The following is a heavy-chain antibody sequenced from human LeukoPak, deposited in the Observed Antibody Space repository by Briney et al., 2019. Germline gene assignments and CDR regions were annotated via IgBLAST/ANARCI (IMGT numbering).Heavy chain of an antibody. CDR1: GLTFSRYA. CDR2: ISSSSSYI. CDR3: ARDSTPGVY. V-gene: IGHV3-21*01. Sequence: GGSLRLSCAASGLTFSRYAMHWVRQAPGKGLEWVSSISSSSSYIYYADSVKGRFTISRDNAKNSLYLQMNSLRAEDTAVYYCARDSTPGVYWGQGTLVTVSS. J-gene: IGHJ4*02. D-gene: IGHD2/OR15-2a*01.